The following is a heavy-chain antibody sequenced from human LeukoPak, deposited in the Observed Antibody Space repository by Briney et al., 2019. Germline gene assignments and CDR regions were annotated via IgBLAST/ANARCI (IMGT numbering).Heavy chain of an antibody. J-gene: IGHJ4*02. CDR3: AKDRGSGTRGPFDY. CDR2: ISDSGGST. D-gene: IGHD3-10*01. CDR1: GFTFTSYA. V-gene: IGHV3-23*01. Sequence: GGSLRLSCAASGFTFTSYAMTWVRQAPGKGLQWVSAISDSGGSTYYADSVKGRFTISRDNSKNTLNLQMNSLRAEDTAVYYCAKDRGSGTRGPFDYWGQGTLVTVSS.